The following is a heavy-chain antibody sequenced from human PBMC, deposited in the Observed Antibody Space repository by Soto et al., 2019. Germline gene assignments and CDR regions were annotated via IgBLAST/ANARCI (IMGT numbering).Heavy chain of an antibody. D-gene: IGHD6-19*01. CDR1: GFTCSTYA. Sequence: EVQLLGSGGGLVQPGGSLTLSCAASGFTCSTYAMTWVRQAPGEGLEWVSTISRSGSITYSADSVKGRFTISRDNSKNTLYLQMNSLRGEDTAVYYCAKHSTTVAGIWYFDYWGQGTLVTVSS. CDR3: AKHSTTVAGIWYFDY. V-gene: IGHV3-23*01. J-gene: IGHJ4*02. CDR2: ISRSGSIT.